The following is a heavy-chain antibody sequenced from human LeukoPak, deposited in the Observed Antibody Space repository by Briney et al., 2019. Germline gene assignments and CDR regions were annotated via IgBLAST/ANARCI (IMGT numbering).Heavy chain of an antibody. CDR2: IYTSGST. CDR3: ARDRYCSSTSCYSWFDP. D-gene: IGHD2-2*02. CDR1: GGSISSYY. J-gene: IGHJ5*02. V-gene: IGHV4-4*07. Sequence: PSETLSLTCTGSGGSISSYYWSWLRQPAGKGLEWFGRIYTSGSTNYNPSLKSRVTMSVDTSKNQFSLKLSSVTAADTAVYYCARDRYCSSTSCYSWFDPWGQGTLVTVSS.